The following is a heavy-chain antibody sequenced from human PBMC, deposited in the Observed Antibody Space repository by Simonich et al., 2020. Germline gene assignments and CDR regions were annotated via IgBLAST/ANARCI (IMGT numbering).Heavy chain of an antibody. CDR1: GGSISSSSYY. CDR3: ARQRVLMVYAIDY. CDR2: IYYSGST. J-gene: IGHJ4*02. D-gene: IGHD2-8*01. V-gene: IGHV4-39*01. Sequence: QLQLQESGPGLVKPSETLSLTCTVSGGSISSSSYYWGWIRQPPGTGLEWIGSIYYSGSTYYNPSLKSRVTISVDTSKNQFSLKLSSVTAADTAVYYCARQRVLMVYAIDYWGQGTLVTVSS.